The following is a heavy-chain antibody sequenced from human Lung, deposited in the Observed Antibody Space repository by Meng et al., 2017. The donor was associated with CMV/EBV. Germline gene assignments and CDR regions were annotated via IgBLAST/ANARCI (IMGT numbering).Heavy chain of an antibody. CDR1: GDTFTSYG. Sequence: ASXXVSXKASGDTFTSYGFTWVRQAPGQGLEWVGWISAYNDNTNYAQRLQGRVSMTTDTTTSTAYMELRSLRSDDTAVYYCASKVGPYYYDRSGYLNWGQGTXVNGAS. CDR2: ISAYNDNT. CDR3: ASKVGPYYYDRSGYLN. D-gene: IGHD3-22*01. V-gene: IGHV1-18*01. J-gene: IGHJ1*01.